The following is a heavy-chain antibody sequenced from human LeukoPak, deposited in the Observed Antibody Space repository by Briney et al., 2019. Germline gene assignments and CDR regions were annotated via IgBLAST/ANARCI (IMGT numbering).Heavy chain of an antibody. CDR2: ISGSGGST. D-gene: IGHD3-3*01. V-gene: IGHV3-23*01. J-gene: IGHJ4*02. Sequence: GGSLRLSCAASGFTISSYAMSWVRQAPGKGLEWVSAISGSGGSTYYADSVKGRFTISRDNSKNTLYLQMNSLRAEDTAVYYCAKERGHVLRFLEWLGYFDYWGKGTLVTVSS. CDR3: AKERGHVLRFLEWLGYFDY. CDR1: GFTISSYA.